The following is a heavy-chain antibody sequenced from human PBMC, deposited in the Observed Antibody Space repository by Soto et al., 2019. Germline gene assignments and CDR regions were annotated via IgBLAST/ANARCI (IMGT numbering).Heavy chain of an antibody. V-gene: IGHV3-23*01. CDR1: GFTFSSYA. CDR3: AKAYSSIWSHWYFDL. J-gene: IGHJ2*01. Sequence: EVQLLESGGGLVQPGGSLRLSCAASGFTFSSYAMNWVRQAPGKGLEWVSLIGGDGGSTYYADSVRGRFTLSRDNSKNMLYLQMNSLRAEDTAIYYCAKAYSSIWSHWYFDLWGLGTLVTVSS. CDR2: IGGDGGST. D-gene: IGHD6-13*01.